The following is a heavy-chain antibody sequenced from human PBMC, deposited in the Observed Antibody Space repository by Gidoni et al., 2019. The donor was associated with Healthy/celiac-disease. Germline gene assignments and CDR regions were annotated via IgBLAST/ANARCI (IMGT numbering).Heavy chain of an antibody. J-gene: IGHJ4*02. CDR3: ASAAYGSGSYYNVFDY. CDR1: GGTISSGDYY. CDR2: IYYSGST. Sequence: QVQLQESGPGLVKSSPTLSPTCTVAGGTISSGDYYWSWIRQPPGKGLEWIGYIYYSGSTYYNPSLKSRVTISVDTSKNQFSLKLSSVTAADTAVYYCASAAYGSGSYYNVFDYWGQGTLVTVSS. D-gene: IGHD3-10*01. V-gene: IGHV4-30-4*01.